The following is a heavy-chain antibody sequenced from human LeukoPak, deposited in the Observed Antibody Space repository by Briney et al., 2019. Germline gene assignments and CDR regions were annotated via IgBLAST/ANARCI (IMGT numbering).Heavy chain of an antibody. CDR3: ASIDTAMVDNYYYGMDV. J-gene: IGHJ6*02. Sequence: PSHTLSLTCTVSGGSIGSGRYYWSWIRQPAGKGLQWIGRIYTSGSTNYNPSLKSRVTISVDTSKNQFSLKLSSVTAADTAVYYWASIDTAMVDNYYYGMDVWGQGTTVTVSS. V-gene: IGHV4-61*02. D-gene: IGHD5-18*01. CDR2: IYTSGST. CDR1: GGSIGSGRYY.